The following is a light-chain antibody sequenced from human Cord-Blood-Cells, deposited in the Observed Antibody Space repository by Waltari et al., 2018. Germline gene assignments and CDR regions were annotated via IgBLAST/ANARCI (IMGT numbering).Light chain of an antibody. CDR1: QSVSSN. J-gene: IGKJ2*01. V-gene: IGKV3-15*01. Sequence: IVMTQSPATMSASPGESATLSCRASQSVSSNLAWYQQKPGQAPRLLIYGASTRATGIPARFSGSGSGTEFTLTISSLQSEDFAVYYCQQYNNWPPYTFGQGTKLEIK. CDR3: QQYNNWPPYT. CDR2: GAS.